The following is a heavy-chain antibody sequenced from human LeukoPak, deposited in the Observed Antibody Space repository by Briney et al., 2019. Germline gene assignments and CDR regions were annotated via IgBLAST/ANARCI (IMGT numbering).Heavy chain of an antibody. V-gene: IGHV1-18*01. J-gene: IGHJ4*02. CDR1: GYTFTSYG. D-gene: IGHD6-13*01. Sequence: ASVKVSCKASGYTFTSYGISWVRQAPGQGLEWMGWISAYNGNTNYAQKLQGRVTMTTDTSTSTAYMELRSLRSDDTAVYYCARVNRSRYSSSWYGSGFFDYWGQGTLVTVSS. CDR2: ISAYNGNT. CDR3: ARVNRSRYSSSWYGSGFFDY.